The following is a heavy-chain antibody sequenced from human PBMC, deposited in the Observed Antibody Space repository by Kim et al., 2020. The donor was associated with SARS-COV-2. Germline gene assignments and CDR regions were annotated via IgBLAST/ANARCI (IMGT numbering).Heavy chain of an antibody. CDR2: INHSGST. CDR3: ARSLGYCSGGSCSLFRN. J-gene: IGHJ4*02. Sequence: SETLSLTCAVYGGSFSGYYWSWIRQPPGKGLEWIGEINHSGSTNYNPSLKSRVTISVDTSKNQFSLKLSSVTAADTAVYYCARSLGYCSGGSCSLFRNWGQGTLVTVSS. D-gene: IGHD2-15*01. CDR1: GGSFSGYY. V-gene: IGHV4-34*01.